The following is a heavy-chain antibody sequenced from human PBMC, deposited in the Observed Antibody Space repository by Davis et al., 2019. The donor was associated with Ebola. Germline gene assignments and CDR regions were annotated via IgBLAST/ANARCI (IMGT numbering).Heavy chain of an antibody. CDR3: AKDSGWQMSP. V-gene: IGHV3-7*01. CDR1: GFTFGSYE. J-gene: IGHJ5*02. CDR2: IKYDGSDK. Sequence: GESLKISCTASGFTFGSYEMNWVRQAPGKGLEWVGKIKYDGSDKYYVDSVKGRFTISRDNAENSLYLQMNSLTVEDTAIYYCAKDSGWQMSPWGQGTLVIVSS. D-gene: IGHD6-19*01.